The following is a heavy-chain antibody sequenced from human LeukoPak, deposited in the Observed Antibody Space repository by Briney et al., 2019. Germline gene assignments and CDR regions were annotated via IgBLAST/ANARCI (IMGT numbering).Heavy chain of an antibody. D-gene: IGHD1-26*01. J-gene: IGHJ4*02. CDR3: SRESGAFCPFGY. CDR1: GFTVSSNY. CDR2: VSLAGQT. V-gene: IGHV4-4*02. Sequence: GSLRLFCAASGFTVSSNYMSWVRQPPGQGLEWIGEVSLAGQTNYNPSLNGRVTMSLDESSNQLSLKLTSVTAADTAIYYCSRESGAFCPFGYWGQGTLVIVPS.